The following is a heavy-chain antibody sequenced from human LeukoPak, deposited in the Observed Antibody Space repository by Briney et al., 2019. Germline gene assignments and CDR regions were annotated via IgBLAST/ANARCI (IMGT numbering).Heavy chain of an antibody. CDR3: ARGDGGNPWDAFDI. CDR2: ISGNNDNP. J-gene: IGHJ3*02. D-gene: IGHD4-23*01. Sequence: ASVKVSCKASGYTFSKFGIAWVRQAPGQGLEWMGWISGNNDNPQPAQDLQGRVTVTTDRSTSTAYMELRSLRHDDTAVYYCARGDGGNPWDAFDIWGQGTMVTVSS. V-gene: IGHV1-18*01. CDR1: GYTFSKFG.